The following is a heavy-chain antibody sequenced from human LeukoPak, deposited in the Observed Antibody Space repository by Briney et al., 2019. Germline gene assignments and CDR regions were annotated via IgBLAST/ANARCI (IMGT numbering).Heavy chain of an antibody. CDR1: GGSISSGSYY. J-gene: IGHJ3*02. D-gene: IGHD3-10*01. V-gene: IGHV4-61*02. CDR3: ARGTYYPRTDAFDI. CDR2: IYTSGST. Sequence: SQTLSLTCTVSGGSISSGSYYWSWIRQPAGKGLEWIGRIYTSGSTNYNPSLKSRVTISVDTSKNQFSLKLSPVTAADTAVYYCARGTYYPRTDAFDIWGQGTMVTVSS.